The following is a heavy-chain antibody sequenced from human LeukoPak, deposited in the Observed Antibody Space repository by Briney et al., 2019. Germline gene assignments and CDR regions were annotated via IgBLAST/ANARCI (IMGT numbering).Heavy chain of an antibody. D-gene: IGHD3-10*01. CDR2: ICYDGSNK. CDR3: ARGLSYGSGTSPANWFDP. Sequence: GRSLRLSCAASGFTFSSYGMHWVRQAPGKGLEWVATICYDGSNKSYADSVKGRFTISRDNSKKTLHLQMNSLRTEDTAVYYCARGLSYGSGTSPANWFDPWGQGTLVTVSS. J-gene: IGHJ5*02. CDR1: GFTFSSYG. V-gene: IGHV3-33*08.